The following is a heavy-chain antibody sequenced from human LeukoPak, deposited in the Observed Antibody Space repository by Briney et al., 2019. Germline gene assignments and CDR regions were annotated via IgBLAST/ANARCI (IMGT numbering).Heavy chain of an antibody. V-gene: IGHV4-39*07. J-gene: IGHJ4*02. Sequence: NPSETLSLTCTVSGGSVSSGSYYWSWIRQPPGKGLEWIGEINHSGSTNYNPSLKSRVTISVDTSKNQFSLKLSSVTAADTAVYYCASLPTETMIVVVWGQGTLVTVSS. CDR1: GGSVSSGSYY. CDR3: ASLPTETMIVVV. D-gene: IGHD3-22*01. CDR2: INHSGST.